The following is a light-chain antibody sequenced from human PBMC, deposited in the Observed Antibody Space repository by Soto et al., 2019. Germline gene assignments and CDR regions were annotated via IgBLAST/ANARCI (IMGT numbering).Light chain of an antibody. CDR1: QAISDS. CDR2: AAS. J-gene: IGKJ2*01. Sequence: IQLTQSPSSLSASVGHRVTITCRASQAISDSLVWYQQNPGQAPKLLIYAASTLQSGVPSRFSGSGSGTDFTLTISSLHPADFATYYCQQFKSYPYTFGQGTKLEI. V-gene: IGKV1-9*01. CDR3: QQFKSYPYT.